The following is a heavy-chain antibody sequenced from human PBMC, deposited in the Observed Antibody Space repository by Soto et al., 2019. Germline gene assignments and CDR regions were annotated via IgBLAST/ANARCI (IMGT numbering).Heavy chain of an antibody. D-gene: IGHD1-26*01. CDR2: ISYDGSNT. J-gene: IGHJ4*02. Sequence: GRSLRLSCVASGFTFSSYGMHWVRQAPGKGLEWVAIISYDGSNTYYADSVKGRFTISRDNSKNTLYLQMNSLRAEDTSVYYCAKEGGLSGSYYISSSYYFDYLGQGNLVTVS. V-gene: IGHV3-30*18. CDR1: GFTFSSYG. CDR3: AKEGGLSGSYYISSSYYFDY.